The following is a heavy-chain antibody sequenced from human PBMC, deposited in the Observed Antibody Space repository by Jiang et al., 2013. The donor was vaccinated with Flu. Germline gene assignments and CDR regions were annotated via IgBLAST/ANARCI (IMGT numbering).Heavy chain of an antibody. CDR1: GFTFSSYW. CDR3: ARRYFDL. Sequence: QLVESGGGLVQPGGSLRLSCVASGFTFSSYWMSWVRQVPGEGGWEWVANIKQDGSEKYHVDSVKGRFTISRDNAKNSLYLQMNSLGAEDTAVYYCARRYFDLWGRGTLVTVSS. CDR2: IKQDGSEK. J-gene: IGHJ2*01. V-gene: IGHV3-7*03.